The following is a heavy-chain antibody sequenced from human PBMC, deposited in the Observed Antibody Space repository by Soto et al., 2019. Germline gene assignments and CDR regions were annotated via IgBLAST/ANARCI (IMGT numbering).Heavy chain of an antibody. CDR3: ARGAEWFLYYYYGMDV. J-gene: IGHJ6*02. CDR2: INHSGST. CDR1: GGSFSGYY. Sequence: SETLSLTCAVYGGSFSGYYWSWIRQPPGKGLEWIGEINHSGSTNYNPPLKSRVTISVDTSKNQFSLKLSSVTAADTAVYYCARGAEWFLYYYYGMDVWGQGTTVTVSS. V-gene: IGHV4-34*01. D-gene: IGHD3-3*01.